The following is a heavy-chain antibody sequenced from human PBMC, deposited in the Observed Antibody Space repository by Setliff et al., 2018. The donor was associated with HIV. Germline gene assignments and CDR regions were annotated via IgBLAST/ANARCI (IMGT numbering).Heavy chain of an antibody. V-gene: IGHV5-51*01. CDR1: GYSFTNYW. CDR2: IYPDDPDT. CDR3: ARAKNKWNPGDY. Sequence: PGESLKISCMGFGYSFTNYWIAWARQMPGKGLEWMGIIYPDDPDTNYSPSFRGQVTMSADKSINTAYLQWDSLKASDSAMYYCARAKNKWNPGDYWGQGTVVTVSS. J-gene: IGHJ4*02. D-gene: IGHD1-20*01.